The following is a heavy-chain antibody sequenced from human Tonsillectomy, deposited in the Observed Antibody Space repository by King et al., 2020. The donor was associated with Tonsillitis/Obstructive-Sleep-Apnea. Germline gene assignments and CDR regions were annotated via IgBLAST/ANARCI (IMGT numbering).Heavy chain of an antibody. Sequence: VQLQQWRAGLLKPSETLSLTCAVYGGSFSYYWSWIRQPPGKGLEWIGEINHSGSTNYNPSLKSRVTISVDTSKNQFSLKLSSVTAADTAVYYCARLQGSGVDAFDIWGQGTMVTVSS. J-gene: IGHJ3*02. V-gene: IGHV4-34*01. D-gene: IGHD3-10*01. CDR3: ARLQGSGVDAFDI. CDR2: INHSGST. CDR1: GGSFSYY.